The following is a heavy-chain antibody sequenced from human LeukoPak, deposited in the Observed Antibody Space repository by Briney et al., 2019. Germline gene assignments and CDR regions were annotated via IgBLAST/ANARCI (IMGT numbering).Heavy chain of an antibody. V-gene: IGHV3-30*04. D-gene: IGHD1-26*01. CDR3: ARRYSGSYLNYYMDV. CDR1: GFTFSSYA. CDR2: ISYDGSNK. J-gene: IGHJ6*03. Sequence: PGGSLRLSCAASGFTFSSYAMHWVRQAPGKGLEWVAVISYDGSNKYYADSVKGRFTISRDNSKNTLYLQMNSLRAEDTAVYYCARRYSGSYLNYYMDVWGKGTTVTVSS.